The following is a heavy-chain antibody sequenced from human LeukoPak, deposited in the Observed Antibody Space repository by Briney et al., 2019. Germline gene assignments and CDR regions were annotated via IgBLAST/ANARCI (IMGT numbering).Heavy chain of an antibody. CDR3: ARDGEMATRAAFDI. Sequence: GGSLRLSCAASGFTFSSYSMNWVRQAPGKGLEWVSSISSSSSYIYYADSVKGRFTISRDNAKNSLYLQMNSLRAEDTAVYYCARDGEMATRAAFDIWGQGTMVTASS. CDR1: GFTFSSYS. J-gene: IGHJ3*02. D-gene: IGHD5-12*01. CDR2: ISSSSSYI. V-gene: IGHV3-21*01.